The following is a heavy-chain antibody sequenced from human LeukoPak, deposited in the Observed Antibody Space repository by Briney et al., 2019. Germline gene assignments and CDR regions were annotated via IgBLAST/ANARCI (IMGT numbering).Heavy chain of an antibody. V-gene: IGHV3-33*08. CDR1: GFAFSTYA. J-gene: IGHJ4*02. Sequence: PGGSLRLSCVVSGFAFSTYAMHWARQAPGKGLEWVAVIWYDGSNKYYADSVKGRFTISRDNSKNTLYLQMNSLRAEDTAVYYCARDTHGYFDYWGQGTLVTVSS. CDR3: ARDTHGYFDY. CDR2: IWYDGSNK.